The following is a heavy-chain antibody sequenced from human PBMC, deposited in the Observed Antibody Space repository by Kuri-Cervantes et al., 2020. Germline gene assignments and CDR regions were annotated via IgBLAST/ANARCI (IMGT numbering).Heavy chain of an antibody. CDR2: IKQDGSEK. J-gene: IGHJ6*02. D-gene: IGHD3-10*01. CDR3: ARDYDPMILWFGESYYYYGMDV. V-gene: IGHV3-7*01. Sequence: GGSLRLSCAASGFTFSSYWMSWVRQAPGKGLEWVANIKQDGSEKYYVDSVKGRFTISRDNAKNSLYLQMNSLRAEDTAVYYCARDYDPMILWFGESYYYYGMDVWGQGTTVTVSS. CDR1: GFTFSSYW.